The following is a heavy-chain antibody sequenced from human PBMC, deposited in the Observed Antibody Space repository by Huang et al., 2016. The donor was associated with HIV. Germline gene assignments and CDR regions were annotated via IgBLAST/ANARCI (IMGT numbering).Heavy chain of an antibody. CDR3: ARDTYYTDIWKRNDASFL. V-gene: IGHV1-18*01. CDR2: IGSDSRDT. D-gene: IGHD3-22*01. CDR1: GYDFGSYG. Sequence: QVQLVQSGGEVKQPGASVRVSCKASGYDFGSYGMSWVRQAPGPGLEGLGWIGSDSRDTRTAQKFQGRVTMTTDRSATTTYMELRSLRYDDTAVYYCARDTYYTDIWKRNDASFLWGQGTMITVYS. J-gene: IGHJ3*01.